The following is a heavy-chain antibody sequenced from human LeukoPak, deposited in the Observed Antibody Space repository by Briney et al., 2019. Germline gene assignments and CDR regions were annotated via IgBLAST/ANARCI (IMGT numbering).Heavy chain of an antibody. J-gene: IGHJ3*02. Sequence: SETLSLTCTVSGGSISSYYWSWIRQPPGKGLEWIGYIYYSGSTNYNPSLKSRVTISVDTSKNQYSLKLSSVTAADTAVYYCARTARSGASTAAFDIWGQGTMVTVSS. V-gene: IGHV4-59*01. D-gene: IGHD6-19*01. CDR1: GGSISSYY. CDR2: IYYSGST. CDR3: ARTARSGASTAAFDI.